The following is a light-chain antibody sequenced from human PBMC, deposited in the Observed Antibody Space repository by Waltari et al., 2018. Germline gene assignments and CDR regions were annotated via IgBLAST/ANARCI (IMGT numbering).Light chain of an antibody. CDR3: CSYVGRNIWV. CDR1: SSDFGFYNL. CDR2: EVI. Sequence: QSALTQPASVSGSPGQSITISCTGTSSDFGFYNLVSWYQQHPAKAPKLLVYEVIERPSGVSNRFSGSKSGNTASRTSSGLQAEDEADYHCCSYVGRNIWVFGGGTKVTVL. V-gene: IGLV2-23*02. J-gene: IGLJ3*02.